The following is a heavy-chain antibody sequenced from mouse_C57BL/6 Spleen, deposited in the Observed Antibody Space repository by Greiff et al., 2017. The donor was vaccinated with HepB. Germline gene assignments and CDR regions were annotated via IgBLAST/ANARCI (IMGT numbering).Heavy chain of an antibody. CDR3: ARHGGRYGYGDYYFDY. Sequence: VHLVESGAELVKPGASVKLSCKASGYTFTEYTIHWVKQRSGQGLEWIGWFYPGSGSIKYNEKFKDKATLTADKSSSTVYIELSRLTSEDSAVYFCARHGGRYGYGDYYFDYWGQGTTLTVSS. V-gene: IGHV1-62-2*01. CDR1: GYTFTEYT. CDR2: FYPGSGSI. D-gene: IGHD2-2*01. J-gene: IGHJ2*01.